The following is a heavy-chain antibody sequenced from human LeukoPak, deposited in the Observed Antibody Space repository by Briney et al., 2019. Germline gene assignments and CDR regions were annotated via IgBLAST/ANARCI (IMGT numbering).Heavy chain of an antibody. V-gene: IGHV1-69*13. CDR1: GGTFSGYA. Sequence: GASVKVSCKASGGTFSGYAISWVRQAPGQGLEWMGGIIPIFGTANYAQKFQGRVTITADESTSTAYMELSSLRSEDTAVYYCARDRGIAAAGTGNWFDPWGQGTLVTVSS. D-gene: IGHD6-13*01. CDR3: ARDRGIAAAGTGNWFDP. J-gene: IGHJ5*02. CDR2: IIPIFGTA.